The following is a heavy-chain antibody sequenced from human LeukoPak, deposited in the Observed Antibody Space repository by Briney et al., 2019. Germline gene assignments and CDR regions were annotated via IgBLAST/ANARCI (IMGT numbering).Heavy chain of an antibody. V-gene: IGHV3-15*01. Sequence: PGGSLRLSCAASGFAFSTYSMNWVRQAPGKGLEWVGRIKSKAAGGTTDYAAPVKGRFTISRDDSKNTLYLQMNSLKTEDTAIYYCTTGPDRTIDYWGRGTLVTVSS. CDR1: GFAFSTYS. J-gene: IGHJ4*02. CDR3: TTGPDRTIDY. CDR2: IKSKAAGGTT.